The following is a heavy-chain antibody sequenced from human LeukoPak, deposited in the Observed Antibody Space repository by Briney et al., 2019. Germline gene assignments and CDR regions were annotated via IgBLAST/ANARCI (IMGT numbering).Heavy chain of an antibody. CDR1: GGSISSYY. V-gene: IGHV4-59*01. D-gene: IGHD3-16*02. CDR2: IYYRGST. J-gene: IGHJ5*02. CDR3: ARETYYDYVWGSYPDGRWFDP. Sequence: SETLSLTCTVSGGSISSYYWSWIRQPPGKGLECIGYIYYRGSTNYNPSLKSRVTISVDTSKNQFSLKLSSVTAADTAVYYCARETYYDYVWGSYPDGRWFDPWGQGTLVTVSS.